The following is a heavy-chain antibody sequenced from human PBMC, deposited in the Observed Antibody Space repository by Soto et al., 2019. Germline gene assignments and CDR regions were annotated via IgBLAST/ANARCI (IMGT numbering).Heavy chain of an antibody. Sequence: GASVKVSCKASGGTFSSYAISWVRQAPGQGLEWMGGIIPIFGTANYAQKFQGRVTITADESTSTAYMELSSLRSEDTAVYYSARDSDYGDYDANAFDIWGQGTMVTVSS. V-gene: IGHV1-69*13. J-gene: IGHJ3*02. D-gene: IGHD4-17*01. CDR1: GGTFSSYA. CDR3: ARDSDYGDYDANAFDI. CDR2: IIPIFGTA.